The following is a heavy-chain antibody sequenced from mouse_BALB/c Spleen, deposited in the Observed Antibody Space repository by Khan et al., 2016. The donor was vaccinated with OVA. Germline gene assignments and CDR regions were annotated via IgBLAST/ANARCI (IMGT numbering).Heavy chain of an antibody. Sequence: VQLKQSGTVLARPGASVKMSCKASGYTFTSYWMHWVKQRPGQGLEWIGAIYPGNSDTNYNQKFKGKAKLTAVTSTSTAYMELNSLTNEDSAFYYCTRNGFGNYESWDYWGQGTTLTVSS. CDR3: TRNGFGNYESWDY. V-gene: IGHV1-5*01. CDR1: GYTFTSYW. J-gene: IGHJ2*01. CDR2: IYPGNSDT. D-gene: IGHD2-1*01.